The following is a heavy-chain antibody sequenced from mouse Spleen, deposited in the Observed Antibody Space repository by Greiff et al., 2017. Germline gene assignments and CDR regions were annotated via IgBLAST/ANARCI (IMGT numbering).Heavy chain of an antibody. CDR2: ISSGGGNT. CDR3: ARQGYSYYSYDGSSWFAY. Sequence: EVMLVESGGGLVQPGGSRKLSCAASGFTFSSYTMSWVRQTPAKRLEWVATISSGGGNTYYPDSVKGRFTISRDNARNTLYLQMSSLRSEDTAMYYCARQGYSYYSYDGSSWFAYWGQGTLVTVSA. CDR1: GFTFSSYT. V-gene: IGHV5-9*01. J-gene: IGHJ3*01. D-gene: IGHD2-12*01.